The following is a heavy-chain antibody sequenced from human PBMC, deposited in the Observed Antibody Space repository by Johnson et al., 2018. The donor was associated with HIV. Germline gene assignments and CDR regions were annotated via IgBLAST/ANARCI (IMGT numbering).Heavy chain of an antibody. D-gene: IGHD6-19*01. CDR3: AKACGSGWADSFDI. J-gene: IGHJ3*02. Sequence: VQLVESGGGLVQPGRSLRLSCAASGFTFDDYAMHWVRQAPGKGLEWVSGISWDSGSIGYADSVKGRFTISRDNAKNSLYLQMNSLRTEDSALYYCAKACGSGWADSFDIWGQGTGVTISS. V-gene: IGHV3-9*01. CDR2: ISWDSGSI. CDR1: GFTFDDYA.